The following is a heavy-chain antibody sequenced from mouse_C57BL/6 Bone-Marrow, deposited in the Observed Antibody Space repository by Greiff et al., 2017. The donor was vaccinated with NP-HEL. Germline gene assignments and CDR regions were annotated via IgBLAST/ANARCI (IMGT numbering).Heavy chain of an antibody. J-gene: IGHJ3*01. CDR2: IDPENGDT. CDR3: TTRGNYGRFAY. Sequence: VQLQQSGAELVRPGASVKLSCTASGFNIKDDYMHWVKQRPEQGLEWIGWIDPENGDTEYASKFQGKATITADTSSNTAYLQLSSLTSEDTAVYYCTTRGNYGRFAYWGQGTLVTVSA. CDR1: GFNIKDDY. D-gene: IGHD2-1*01. V-gene: IGHV14-4*01.